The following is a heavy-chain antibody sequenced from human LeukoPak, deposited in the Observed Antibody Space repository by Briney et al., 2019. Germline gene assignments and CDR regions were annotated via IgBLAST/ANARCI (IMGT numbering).Heavy chain of an antibody. CDR1: GFTFSSHW. J-gene: IGHJ4*02. CDR3: EGSNRYDDDY. CDR2: ISPDGSGT. Sequence: PGGSLRLSCAASGFTFSSHWMHWVRQTPEKGLVWVSHISPDGSGTNYADSVKGRFSISRDNAKNTLDLQMNSLRAEDTAVYYCEGSNRYDDDYWGQGTLVTVSS. D-gene: IGHD1-14*01. V-gene: IGHV3-74*01.